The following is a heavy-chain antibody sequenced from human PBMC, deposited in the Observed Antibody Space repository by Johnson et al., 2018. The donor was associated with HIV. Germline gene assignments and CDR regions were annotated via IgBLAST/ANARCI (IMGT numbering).Heavy chain of an antibody. CDR1: GFTVSSNY. Sequence: EQLVESGGGVVQPGRSLRLSCAASGFTVSSNYMSWVRQAPGKGLEWVSVIYSGGSTYYADSVKGRFTISRDNSKNTLYLQMNSLRAEDTAVYYWARDPKRSGSYYKDAFDIWGQGTMVTVSS. J-gene: IGHJ3*02. V-gene: IGHV3-66*02. CDR2: IYSGGST. D-gene: IGHD3-10*01. CDR3: ARDPKRSGSYYKDAFDI.